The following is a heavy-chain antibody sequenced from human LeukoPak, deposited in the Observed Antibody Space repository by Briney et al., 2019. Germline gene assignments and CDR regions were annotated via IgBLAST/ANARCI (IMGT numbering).Heavy chain of an antibody. CDR2: IIPIFGTA. J-gene: IGHJ5*02. V-gene: IGHV1-69*05. Sequence: ASVKVSCKASGGTFSSYAISWVRQAPGQGLEWMGGIIPIFGTANYARKFQGRVTITTDESTSTAYMELSSLRSEDTAVYYCARDQLVVRGVIDRYWFDPWGQGTLVTVSS. CDR3: ARDQLVVRGVIDRYWFDP. D-gene: IGHD3-10*01. CDR1: GGTFSSYA.